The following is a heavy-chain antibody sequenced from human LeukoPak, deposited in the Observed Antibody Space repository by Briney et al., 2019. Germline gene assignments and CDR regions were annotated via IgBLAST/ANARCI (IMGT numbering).Heavy chain of an antibody. CDR1: GGSISSYY. J-gene: IGHJ4*02. D-gene: IGHD6-13*01. CDR2: IYYSGST. Sequence: SETLSLTCTVSGGSISSYYWSWIRQPPGKGLEWIGYIYYSGSTNYNPSLQSRATISVDTSQNQFSLKLNSVAAADTAVYYCAREYSNNGDYYFDYWGQGTLVTVSS. V-gene: IGHV4-59*01. CDR3: AREYSNNGDYYFDY.